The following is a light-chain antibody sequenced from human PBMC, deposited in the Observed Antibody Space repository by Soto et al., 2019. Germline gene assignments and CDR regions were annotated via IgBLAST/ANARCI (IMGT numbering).Light chain of an antibody. CDR2: GAF. V-gene: IGKV3-15*01. Sequence: EIVMTQSPATLSVSPGEGATLSCWASQSVAGNLAWYQQKPGQAPRLLIYGAFTRATGIPATFSGSGSGTQFTLATSSLQSEDFAFYYCHQYNKWPLTFGGGTKVEIK. J-gene: IGKJ4*01. CDR3: HQYNKWPLT. CDR1: QSVAGN.